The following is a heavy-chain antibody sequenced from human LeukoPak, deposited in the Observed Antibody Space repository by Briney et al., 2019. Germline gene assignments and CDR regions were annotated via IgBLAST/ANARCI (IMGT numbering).Heavy chain of an antibody. V-gene: IGHV4-59*01. D-gene: IGHD4-17*01. CDR3: ARDHPDYGDYGGFDY. J-gene: IGHJ4*02. CDR1: GGSISSYY. CDR2: THNSGSA. Sequence: SETLSLTCTVSGGSISSYYWSWIRQSPGKGLEWIGYTHNSGSAKYNPSLKSRVTISIDMSKNQYSLNLNSVTAADTAVYYCARDHPDYGDYGGFDYWGQGILVTVSS.